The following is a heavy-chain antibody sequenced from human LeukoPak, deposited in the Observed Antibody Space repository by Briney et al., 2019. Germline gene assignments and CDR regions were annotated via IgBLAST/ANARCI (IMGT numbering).Heavy chain of an antibody. Sequence: PGGSLRLSCAASGFTFSSYSMNWVRQAPGKGLEWVSYISSSSSTIYYADSVKGRFTISRDNAKNSLYLQMNSLRAEDTAVYYCARGYCSSTSCPGWDYFDYWGQGTLVTVSS. CDR3: ARGYCSSTSCPGWDYFDY. V-gene: IGHV3-48*01. J-gene: IGHJ4*02. CDR2: ISSSSSTI. CDR1: GFTFSSYS. D-gene: IGHD2-2*01.